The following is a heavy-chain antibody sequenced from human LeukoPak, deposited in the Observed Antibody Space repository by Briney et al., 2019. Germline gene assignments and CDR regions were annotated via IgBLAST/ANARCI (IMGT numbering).Heavy chain of an antibody. V-gene: IGHV3-21*01. J-gene: IGHJ4*02. CDR3: ARSLGDSTKPRHENSYYFDY. CDR2: ISSSSSYI. CDR1: GFTFSSYS. D-gene: IGHD2-21*01. Sequence: GGSLRLSCAASGFTFSSYSMNWVRQAPGKGLEWVSSISSSSSYIYYADSVKGRFTISRDNAKNSLYLQMNSLRAEDTAVYYCARSLGDSTKPRHENSYYFDYWGQGTLVTVSS.